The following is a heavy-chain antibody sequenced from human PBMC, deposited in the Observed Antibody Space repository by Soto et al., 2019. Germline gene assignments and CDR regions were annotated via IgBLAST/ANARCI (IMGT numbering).Heavy chain of an antibody. CDR1: GGSISSGGYS. V-gene: IGHV4-30-2*01. J-gene: IGHJ4*02. CDR3: ASPSGSYLYYFDY. Sequence: PSETLCLTCAVSGGSISSGGYSWSWNRQPPGKGLWWSVYIYHSGSTFYNPSLKSRFTISVDSSKNQFSLKLSSVTAADTAVYYCASPSGSYLYYFDYWGQGTLFTVSS. D-gene: IGHD1-26*01. CDR2: IYHSGST.